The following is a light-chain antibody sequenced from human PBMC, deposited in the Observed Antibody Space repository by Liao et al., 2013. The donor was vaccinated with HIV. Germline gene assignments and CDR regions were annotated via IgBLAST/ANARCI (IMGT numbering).Light chain of an antibody. V-gene: IGLV3-1*01. CDR3: QAWDSSTARYV. CDR1: KLGDKY. CDR2: QDN. J-gene: IGLJ1*01. Sequence: SLELAQPPSVSVSPGQTASITCSGDKLGDKYASWYQQRPGQSPLLVIFQDNQRPSGIPERFSGSNSGNTATLTISGTQVMDEADYYCQAWDSSTARYVFGTGTKVTVL.